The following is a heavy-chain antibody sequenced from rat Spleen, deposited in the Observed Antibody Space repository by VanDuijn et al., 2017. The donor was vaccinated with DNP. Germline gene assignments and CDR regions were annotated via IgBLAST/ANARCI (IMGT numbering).Heavy chain of an antibody. J-gene: IGHJ2*01. V-gene: IGHV3-3*01. CDR3: AVQLGVFDY. CDR2: INNAGST. D-gene: IGHD5-1*01. CDR1: GYSITSNHK. Sequence: EVLLQESGPGLVKPSQSLSLTCSVTGYSITSNHKWSWIRKFPGNELEWMGYINNAGSTNYNPSLKGRFSITRDTSKNQFFLQVNSVGNEDTATYYCAVQLGVFDYWGQGVMVIVSS.